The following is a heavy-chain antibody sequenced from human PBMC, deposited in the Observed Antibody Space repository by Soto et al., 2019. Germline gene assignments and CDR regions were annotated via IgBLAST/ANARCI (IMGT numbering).Heavy chain of an antibody. D-gene: IGHD6-19*01. CDR1: GFTFSSYG. CDR2: IWYDGSNK. CDR3: ARPYSSGWEVPAGYFDY. J-gene: IGHJ4*02. V-gene: IGHV3-33*01. Sequence: GGSLRLSCAASGFTFSSYGMHWVRQAPGKGLEWVAVIWYDGSNKYYADSVKGRFTISRDNSKNTLYLQMNSLRAEDTAVYYCARPYSSGWEVPAGYFDYWGQGTLVTVSS.